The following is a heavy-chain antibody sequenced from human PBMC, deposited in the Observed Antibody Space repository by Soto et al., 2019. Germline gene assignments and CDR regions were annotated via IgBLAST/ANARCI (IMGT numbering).Heavy chain of an antibody. CDR2: IYYSGST. Sequence: SETLSLTCTVSGGSISSGDYYWSWIRQPPGKGLEWIGYIYYSGSTYYNPSLKSRVTISVDTSKNQFSLKLSSVTAADTAVYYCARVSDSWLQHRKVWFDPWGQGTLVTVS. CDR1: GGSISSGDYY. V-gene: IGHV4-30-4*01. J-gene: IGHJ5*02. CDR3: ARVSDSWLQHRKVWFDP. D-gene: IGHD5-12*01.